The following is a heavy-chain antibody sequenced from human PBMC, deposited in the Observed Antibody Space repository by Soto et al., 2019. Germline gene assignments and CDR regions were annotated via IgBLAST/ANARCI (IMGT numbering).Heavy chain of an antibody. D-gene: IGHD6-13*01. J-gene: IGHJ5*02. CDR3: ARVSATGTRWFDP. Sequence: VQLQESGPGLVKPSQNLSLTCTVSGGSFSSGAYYWSWVRRHPGMGLEWIGYISYRGTPYYNPSLKSLLTISVDASKNQFSLRLSSVTAADTAVYYCARVSATGTRWFDPWGQGTLVTVSS. CDR1: GGSFSSGAYY. CDR2: ISYRGTP. V-gene: IGHV4-31*01.